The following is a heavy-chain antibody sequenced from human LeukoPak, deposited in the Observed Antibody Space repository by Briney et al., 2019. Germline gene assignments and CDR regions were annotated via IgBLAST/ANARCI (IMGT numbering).Heavy chain of an antibody. CDR1: GGSITSSNYY. D-gene: IGHD3-9*01. V-gene: IGHV4-39*01. J-gene: IGHJ4*02. CDR3: AVTYYDFLTGWSQRTLDY. Sequence: SETLSLTCTVSGGSITSSNYYWGWIRQPPGKGLEWIGSIYYSGSTYYNSSLKSRVTISVDTSKNQFSLKLSSVTAADTAVYYCAVTYYDFLTGWSQRTLDYWGQGTLVTVSS. CDR2: IYYSGST.